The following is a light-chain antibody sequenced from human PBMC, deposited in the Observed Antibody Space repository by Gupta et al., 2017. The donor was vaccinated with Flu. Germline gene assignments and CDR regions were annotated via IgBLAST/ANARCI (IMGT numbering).Light chain of an antibody. CDR3: QHRYSLRA. CDR1: QSVSSY. V-gene: IGKV3-11*01. J-gene: IGKJ1*01. Sequence: EIVLTQSPATRSLSPGERATLSCRASQSVSSYLAWYQQKPGQAPRLIIYDASNSATGSPDRFRGSGYVKDFTLTSIHRESEDSAVYYGQHRYSLRAFGQGTKVEIK. CDR2: DAS.